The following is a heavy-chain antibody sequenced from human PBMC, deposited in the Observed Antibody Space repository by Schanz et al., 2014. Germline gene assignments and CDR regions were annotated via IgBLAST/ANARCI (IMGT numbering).Heavy chain of an antibody. CDR3: TRDRGALINHNDALDL. CDR2: TSYDGSQK. V-gene: IGHV3-30*04. D-gene: IGHD3-16*01. J-gene: IGHJ3*01. Sequence: QVQLVESGGGVVQPGGSLRLSCESSGFTFNGHAMHWVRQAPGKGLEWVAVTSYDGSQKYYTDSVKGRFTISRDNSKNTVYLQMNSLRSEDTAVYYCTRDRGALINHNDALDLWGQGTMVSVSS. CDR1: GFTFNGHA.